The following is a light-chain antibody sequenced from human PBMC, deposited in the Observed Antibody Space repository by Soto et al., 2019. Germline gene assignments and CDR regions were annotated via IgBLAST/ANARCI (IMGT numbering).Light chain of an antibody. J-gene: IGKJ1*01. Sequence: IQMTQSPSTLSPSVGDRVTITCRASQSISSWLAWYQQKPGKAPKLLIYDASSLESGVPSRFSGSGSGTEFTLTISSLQHDDFATYYCQQYNSFWTFGQGTKVDI. CDR2: DAS. V-gene: IGKV1-5*01. CDR3: QQYNSFWT. CDR1: QSISSW.